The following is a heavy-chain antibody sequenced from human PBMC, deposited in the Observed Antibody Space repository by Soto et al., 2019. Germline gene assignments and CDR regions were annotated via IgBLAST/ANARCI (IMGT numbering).Heavy chain of an antibody. J-gene: IGHJ4*02. CDR3: AIGYSYGPHYFDY. CDR1: GYTFTGYY. D-gene: IGHD5-18*01. V-gene: IGHV1-2*02. Sequence: AAVKVSCKASGYTFTGYYMHWVRQAPGQGLEWMGWINPNSGGTNYAQKFQGRVTMTRDTSISTAYMELSRLRSDDTAVYYCAIGYSYGPHYFDYWGQGTLVTVSS. CDR2: INPNSGGT.